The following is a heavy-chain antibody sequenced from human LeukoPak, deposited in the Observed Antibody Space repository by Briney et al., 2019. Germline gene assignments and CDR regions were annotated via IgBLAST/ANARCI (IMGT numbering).Heavy chain of an antibody. D-gene: IGHD6-13*01. CDR1: GYTFTSYD. CDR3: ARASSSWYTGDRYYFDY. J-gene: IGHJ4*02. V-gene: IGHV1-8*01. Sequence: ASVTVSCKASGYTFTSYDINWVRQAPGQGLEWMGWMNPNSANTGYAQKFQGRVTMTRNTSISTAYMELSSLRSEDTAVYYCARASSSWYTGDRYYFDYWGQGTLVTVSS. CDR2: MNPNSANT.